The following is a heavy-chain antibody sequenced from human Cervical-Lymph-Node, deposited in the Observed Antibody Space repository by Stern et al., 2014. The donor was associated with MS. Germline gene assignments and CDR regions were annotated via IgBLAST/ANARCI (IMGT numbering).Heavy chain of an antibody. CDR3: AAAYNSGYRSLYYFDF. D-gene: IGHD5-18*01. J-gene: IGHJ4*02. CDR2: MFYSRST. V-gene: IGHV4-59*01. Sequence: QLQLQESGPGLVKPAETLSLTCSVSGGSISIYSWRWIRQPPGKGLEWIGSMFYSRSTNYNPSLKSRVTVSVDSSKNQFSLKLSAVTAADTAVYYCAAAYNSGYRSLYYFDFWGQGTLVSVSS. CDR1: GGSISIYS.